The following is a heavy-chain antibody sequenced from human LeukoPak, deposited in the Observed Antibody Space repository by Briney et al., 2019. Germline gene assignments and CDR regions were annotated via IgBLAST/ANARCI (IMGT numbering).Heavy chain of an antibody. V-gene: IGHV3-30*18. D-gene: IGHD3-9*01. CDR2: VSSDGSNK. CDR1: GFTFSSYG. J-gene: IGHJ4*02. CDR3: AKCSRVDWLPIDY. Sequence: GGSLRLSCAASGFTFSSYGMNWVRQAPGKGLEWVGVVSSDGSNKYYADSVKGRFTISRDNSKNTLYLQMSSLRADDTAVYYCAKCSRVDWLPIDYWGRGTLVTVSS.